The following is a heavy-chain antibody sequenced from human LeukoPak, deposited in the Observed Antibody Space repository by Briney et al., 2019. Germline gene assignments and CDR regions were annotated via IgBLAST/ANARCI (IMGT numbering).Heavy chain of an antibody. D-gene: IGHD3-10*01. Sequence: GGSLRLSCAASGFTLSSYWMAWVRQAPGKGLEWVANIKQDGSEKYFVASVKGRFTISRDNTKNSLYLQMNSLRAEDTAVYYCAREYYYGSGSYGYWGQGTLVTVSS. J-gene: IGHJ4*02. CDR3: AREYYYGSGSYGY. V-gene: IGHV3-7*01. CDR2: IKQDGSEK. CDR1: GFTLSSYW.